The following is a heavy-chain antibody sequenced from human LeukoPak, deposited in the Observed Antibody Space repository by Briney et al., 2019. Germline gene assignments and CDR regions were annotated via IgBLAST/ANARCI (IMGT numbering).Heavy chain of an antibody. J-gene: IGHJ5*02. CDR1: GFTFSSYS. D-gene: IGHD6-13*01. CDR3: ARNKIAASGINWFDP. CDR2: ISYDGSNK. V-gene: IGHV3-30-3*01. Sequence: PGGSLRLSCAASGFTFSSYSMHRVRQAPGKGLEWVAVISYDGSNKYYADSVKGRFTISRDNSKNTLYLQMNSLRAEDTAVYYCARNKIAASGINWFDPWGQGTLVTVSS.